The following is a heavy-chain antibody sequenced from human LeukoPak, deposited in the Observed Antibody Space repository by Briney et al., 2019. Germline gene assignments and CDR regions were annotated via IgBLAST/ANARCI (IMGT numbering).Heavy chain of an antibody. V-gene: IGHV3-30*02. CDR2: IRYGGSNK. CDR3: AKDPWDY. Sequence: GGSLRLSCAASGFTFSSYGMHWVRQAPGKGLEWVAFIRYGGSNKYYADSVKGRFTISRDNSKNTLYLQMNSLRAEDTAVYYCAKDPWDYWGQGTLVTVSS. J-gene: IGHJ4*02. CDR1: GFTFSSYG.